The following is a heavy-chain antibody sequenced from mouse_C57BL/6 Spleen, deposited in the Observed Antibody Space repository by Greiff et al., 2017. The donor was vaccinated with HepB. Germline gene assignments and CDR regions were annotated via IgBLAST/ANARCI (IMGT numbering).Heavy chain of an antibody. CDR2: IDPSDSET. CDR1: GYTFTSYW. Sequence: QVQLQQPGAELVRPGSSVKLSCKASGYTFTSYWMHWVKQRPIQGLEWIGNIDPSDSETHYNQKFKDKATLTVDKSSSTAYMPLSSLTSEYSAVYYCARIRDYYGSSYLDYWGQGTTLTVSS. V-gene: IGHV1-52*01. CDR3: ARIRDYYGSSYLDY. D-gene: IGHD1-1*01. J-gene: IGHJ2*01.